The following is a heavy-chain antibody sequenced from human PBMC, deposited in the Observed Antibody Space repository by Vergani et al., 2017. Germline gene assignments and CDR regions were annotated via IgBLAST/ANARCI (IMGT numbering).Heavy chain of an antibody. J-gene: IGHJ4*02. CDR2: IYTSGST. CDR3: ARXPTPYSGSYYYFDY. V-gene: IGHV4-4*08. Sequence: QVHLVESGGGLVQPGRSLRLSCSGSGFTLGDYAMTWVRQAPGKGLEWIGRIYTSGSTNYNPSLKSRVTISVDTSKNQFSLKLSSVTAADTAVYYCARXPTPYSGSYYYFDYWGQGTLVTVSS. D-gene: IGHD1-26*01. CDR1: GFTLGDYA.